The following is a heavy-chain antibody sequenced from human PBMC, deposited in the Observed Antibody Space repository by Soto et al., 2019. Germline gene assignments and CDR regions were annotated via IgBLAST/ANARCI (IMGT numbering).Heavy chain of an antibody. V-gene: IGHV1-18*01. J-gene: IGHJ6*02. CDR3: ARDQGAGQYGMDV. CDR2: ISAYNGDT. CDR1: GYTFTSYG. Sequence: QVQLVQSGAEVKTPGASVKVSCKASGYTFTSYGVSWVRQAPGQGLEWMGWISAYNGDTNYAQKVQGRVTMTTDTSATTTYMELRSLRPDDTAFYYCARDQGAGQYGMDVWGQGTTVTVSS.